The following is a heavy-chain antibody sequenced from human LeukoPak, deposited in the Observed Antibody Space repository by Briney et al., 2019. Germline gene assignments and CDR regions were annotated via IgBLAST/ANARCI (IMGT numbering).Heavy chain of an antibody. CDR2: INPSGGTT. Sequence: ASVKASCKASGYTFTSYYMHWVRQAPGQGLEWMGLINPSGGTTRYAQKFQGRVTMTRDLSTSTAYMELRSLTSDDTAVYYCARDLRYSSGWSASGMDVWGKGTTVTISS. CDR3: ARDLRYSSGWSASGMDV. V-gene: IGHV1-46*01. CDR1: GYTFTSYY. J-gene: IGHJ6*03. D-gene: IGHD6-19*01.